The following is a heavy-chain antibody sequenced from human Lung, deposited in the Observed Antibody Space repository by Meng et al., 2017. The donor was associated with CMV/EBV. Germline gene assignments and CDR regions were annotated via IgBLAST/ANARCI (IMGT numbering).Heavy chain of an antibody. D-gene: IGHD2-21*01. CDR2: INPLLGIV. J-gene: IGHJ4*02. CDR1: GGTFKKYG. Sequence: QVQLLHYGTEVKKPGSSLKVSCKASGGTFKKYGITWVRQAPGQGLEWMGRINPLLGIVDYAQKFQGRVTITADKSSNTAYMEVTSLRSEDTAEYYCASEVALMAIPTDLDYWGQGTLVTVSS. V-gene: IGHV1-69*04. CDR3: ASEVALMAIPTDLDY.